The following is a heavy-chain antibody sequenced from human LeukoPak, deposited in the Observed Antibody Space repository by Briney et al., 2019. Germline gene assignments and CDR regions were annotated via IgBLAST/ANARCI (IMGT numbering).Heavy chain of an antibody. CDR1: GGSISRSSYY. Sequence: PSETLSLTCTVSGGSISRSSYYWGWIRQPPGKGLEWIGSIYYSGSTYYNPSLKSRVTISVDTSKNQFSLKLSSVTAADTAVYYCAEYDSSSYLFDYWGQGTLVTVSS. V-gene: IGHV4-39*07. CDR2: IYYSGST. D-gene: IGHD3-22*01. J-gene: IGHJ4*02. CDR3: AEYDSSSYLFDY.